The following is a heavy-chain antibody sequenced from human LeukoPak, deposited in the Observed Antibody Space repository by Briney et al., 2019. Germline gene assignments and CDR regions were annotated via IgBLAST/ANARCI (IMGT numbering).Heavy chain of an antibody. V-gene: IGHV4-30-4*01. CDR2: IYYRGGT. CDR1: GGSISSGDHY. CDR3: AREGYDILTGSTRAFDI. D-gene: IGHD3-9*01. Sequence: PSQTLSLTCTDSGGSISSGDHYWSWIRQPPGKGLEWPGHIYYRGGTNYNPSLKSRVSISVDTSKNQFSLKLTSVTAADTAVYYCAREGYDILTGSTRAFDIWGHGTKVIVSS. J-gene: IGHJ3*02.